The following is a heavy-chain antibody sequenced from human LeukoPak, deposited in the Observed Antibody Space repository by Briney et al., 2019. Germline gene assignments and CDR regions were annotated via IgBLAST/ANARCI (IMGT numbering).Heavy chain of an antibody. J-gene: IGHJ4*02. V-gene: IGHV1-2*02. CDR1: GYSFTDYY. CDR3: ARGRDSGSHTYFFDY. Sequence: GASVKVSCKASGYSFTDYYIHWVRQAPGQGLEWMAWINPESGGTNHAQKFQDRVTMTWDTSINTAYMELGRLRSDDTAIYYCARGRDSGSHTYFFDYWGQGTLVTVSS. CDR2: INPESGGT. D-gene: IGHD1-26*01.